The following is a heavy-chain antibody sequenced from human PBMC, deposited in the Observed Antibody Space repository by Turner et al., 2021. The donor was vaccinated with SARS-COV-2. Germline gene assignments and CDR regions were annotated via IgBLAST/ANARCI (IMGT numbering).Heavy chain of an antibody. J-gene: IGHJ4*02. V-gene: IGHV4-39*01. CDR2: NYYNGTT. CDR1: DVSISSSTYY. D-gene: IGHD3-3*01. CDR3: ATYDFWRGYAFDS. Sequence: QLQLHESGQGLVKPSQTLSVTCSVSDVSISSSTYYWGWIRQSPGKGLEWIGRNYYNGTTYYISALKSRVSMSVDSSNNRCSLKLTSLTAAETALYYCATYDFWRGYAFDSWGQGTLVPVSS.